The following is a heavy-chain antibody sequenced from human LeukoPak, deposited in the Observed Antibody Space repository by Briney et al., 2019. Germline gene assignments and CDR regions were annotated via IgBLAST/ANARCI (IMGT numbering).Heavy chain of an antibody. CDR2: IYNRGDR. CDR1: GFTVSSTH. J-gene: IGHJ4*02. V-gene: IGHV3-53*01. D-gene: IGHD2-21*01. Sequence: GGSLRLSCVASGFTVSSTHMSWYRQAPGKGLEWVSVIYNRGDRNYADSVKGRFTISRDNSKNTLYLQMDSLRAEDTAVYYCARELGGERTAEFGGQGTLATVSS. CDR3: ARELGGERTAEF.